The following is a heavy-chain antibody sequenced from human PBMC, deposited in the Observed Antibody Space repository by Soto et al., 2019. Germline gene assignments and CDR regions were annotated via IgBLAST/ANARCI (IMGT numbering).Heavy chain of an antibody. CDR2: TASKVNGYAT. V-gene: IGHV3-73*01. CDR3: VRAYKYGTFDY. J-gene: IGHJ4*02. CDR1: GFTFSGSA. Sequence: PGGSLRLSCAASGFTFSGSAMHWVRQASGKGLEWVGRTASKVNGYATEHAAPVKGRFTISRDDSKNTAFLQMNSLKTEDTAVYYCVRAYKYGTFDYWGQGTLVTVSS. D-gene: IGHD1-1*01.